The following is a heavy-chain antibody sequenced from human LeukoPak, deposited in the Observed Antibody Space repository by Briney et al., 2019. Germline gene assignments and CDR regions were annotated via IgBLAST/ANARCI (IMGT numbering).Heavy chain of an antibody. CDR1: GFTFSSYG. J-gene: IGHJ4*02. CDR2: ISDNGRIT. Sequence: PGGSLRLSCAASGFTFSSYGMTWVRQAPGKGLEWVSTISDNGRITNYADSVKGRFTISRDDSKNTLYLQMNNLRAEDTAVYYCAKDGAWLRFDDWGQGILVTVSS. CDR3: AKDGAWLRFDD. V-gene: IGHV3-23*01. D-gene: IGHD5-12*01.